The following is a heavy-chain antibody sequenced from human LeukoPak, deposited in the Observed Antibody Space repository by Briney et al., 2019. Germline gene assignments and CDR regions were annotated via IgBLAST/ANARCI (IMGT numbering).Heavy chain of an antibody. CDR2: VRQNNGNT. V-gene: IGHV1-8*01. D-gene: IGHD2-2*01. J-gene: IGHJ4*02. CDR3: PRGPPESTSSDY. Sequence: ASVKVSCKASGYTFTIYDVNWVRQAAGKGLEWIGWVRQNNGNTGYAQKFQDRVTITRDTSINTAYMELRSLPSEDTAVYYFPRGPPESTSSDYWGQGTLVTISS. CDR1: GYTFTIYD.